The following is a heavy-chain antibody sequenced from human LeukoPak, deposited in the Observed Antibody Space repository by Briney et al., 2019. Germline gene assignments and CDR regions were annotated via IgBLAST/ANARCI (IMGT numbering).Heavy chain of an antibody. CDR1: GGTFSSYA. J-gene: IGHJ4*02. CDR3: ARGYCSGGSCYGVDY. D-gene: IGHD2-15*01. V-gene: IGHV1-69*13. Sequence: SVKVSCKASGGTFSSYAISWVGQAPGQGLEWMGGIIPIFGTANYAQKFQGRVTITADESTSTAYMELSSLRSEDTAVYYCARGYCSGGSCYGVDYWGQGTLVTVSS. CDR2: IIPIFGTA.